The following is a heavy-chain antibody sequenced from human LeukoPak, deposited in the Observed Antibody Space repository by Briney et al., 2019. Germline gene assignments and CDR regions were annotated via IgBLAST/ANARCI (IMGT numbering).Heavy chain of an antibody. J-gene: IGHJ3*02. CDR2: IGTAGDT. CDR3: ARGEIHCSGGSCYSEPSDDAFDI. D-gene: IGHD2-15*01. Sequence: PGGSLRLSCAASGFTFSSYDMHWVRQATGKGLEWVSAIGTAGDTYYPGSVKGRFTISRENAKNSLYLQMNSLRAGDTAVYYCARGEIHCSGGSCYSEPSDDAFDIWGQGTMVTVSS. V-gene: IGHV3-13*01. CDR1: GFTFSSYD.